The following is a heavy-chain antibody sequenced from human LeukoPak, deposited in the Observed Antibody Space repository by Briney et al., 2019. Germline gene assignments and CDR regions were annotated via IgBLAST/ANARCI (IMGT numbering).Heavy chain of an antibody. CDR3: ARDHESLGAGLWDAFDI. V-gene: IGHV3-21*01. CDR1: GFTFSNYN. Sequence: GGSLRLSCADSGFTFSNYNMNWVRQAPGKAMEWVSSITSSGTYTFYADSVKGRFTISRDNSKNTLYLQMSSLIAEDTAVYFCARDHESLGAGLWDAFDIWGQGTMVSVSS. J-gene: IGHJ3*02. D-gene: IGHD1-26*01. CDR2: ITSSGTYT.